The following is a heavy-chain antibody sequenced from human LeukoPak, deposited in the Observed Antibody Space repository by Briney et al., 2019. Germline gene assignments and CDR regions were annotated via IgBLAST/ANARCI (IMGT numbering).Heavy chain of an antibody. CDR3: ASGLELDY. CDR2: IKQDGSEK. Sequence: GGSLRLSCAASGFTFRSYWMSWVRRAPGKGLEWVANIKQDGSEKNYVDSVKGRFTISRDNAKNSLYLQMNSLRAEDTAVYYCASGLELDYWGQGTLVTVSS. J-gene: IGHJ4*02. V-gene: IGHV3-7*03. CDR1: GFTFRSYW.